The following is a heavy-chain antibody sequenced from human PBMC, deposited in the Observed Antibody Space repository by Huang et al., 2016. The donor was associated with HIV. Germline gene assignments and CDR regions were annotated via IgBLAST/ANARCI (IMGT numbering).Heavy chain of an antibody. CDR1: GGSISSHY. D-gene: IGHD6-13*01. CDR2: SYYSGRT. J-gene: IGHJ5*02. V-gene: IGHV4-59*11. CDR3: ARDSPQPT. Sequence: QVQLQESGPGLVKPSETLSLTCSVSGGSISSHYWSWIRQPPGKALEWIGSSYYSGRTNYNPALKSRVTISVDTSKNQFSLKVTSVTAADSAVYFCARDSPQPTWGQGTLVTVSS.